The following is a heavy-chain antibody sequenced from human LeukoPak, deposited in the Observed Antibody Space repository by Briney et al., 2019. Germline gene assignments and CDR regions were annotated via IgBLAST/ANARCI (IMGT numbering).Heavy chain of an antibody. V-gene: IGHV3-48*04. CDR1: GFTFSSHG. CDR2: ISSSGSTI. CDR3: ARAPRFRLVGVPKGPFDP. J-gene: IGHJ5*02. D-gene: IGHD1-26*01. Sequence: PGGSLRLSCAASGFTFSSHGINWVRQAPGKGLEWVSYISSSGSTIYYADSVKGRFTISRDNAKNSLYLRMDTLRAEDTAVYYCARAPRFRLVGVPKGPFDPWGQGTLVTVSS.